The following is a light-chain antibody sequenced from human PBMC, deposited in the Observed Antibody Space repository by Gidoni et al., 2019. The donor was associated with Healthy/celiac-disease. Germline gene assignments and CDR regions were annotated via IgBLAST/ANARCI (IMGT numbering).Light chain of an antibody. CDR2: AGS. J-gene: IGKJ3*01. CDR3: QQSYSTPLFT. V-gene: IGKV1-39*01. CDR1: QSISSY. Sequence: DIQMTQSPSSLSASVGERVTITCRASQSISSYLNWYQQKPGKAPKILIYAGSSLQSGVPSRFSGSGSGTDFTLTISSLQPEDFATYYCQQSYSTPLFTFGPGTKVDIK.